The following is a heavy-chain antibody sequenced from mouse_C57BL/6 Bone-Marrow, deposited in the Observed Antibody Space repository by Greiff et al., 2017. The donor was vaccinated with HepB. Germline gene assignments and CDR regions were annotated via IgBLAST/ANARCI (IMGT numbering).Heavy chain of an antibody. CDR3: ARDQGVDY. CDR2: ISDGGSYT. J-gene: IGHJ2*01. D-gene: IGHD3-2*02. Sequence: EVHLVESGGGLVKPGGSLKLSCAASGFTFSSYAMSWVRQTPEKRLEWVATISDGGSYTYYPDNVKGRFTISRDNAKNNLYLQMSHLKSEDTAMYYCARDQGVDYWGQGTTLTVSS. V-gene: IGHV5-4*01. CDR1: GFTFSSYA.